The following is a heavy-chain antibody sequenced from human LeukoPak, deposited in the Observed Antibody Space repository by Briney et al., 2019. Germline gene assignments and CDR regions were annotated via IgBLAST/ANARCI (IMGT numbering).Heavy chain of an antibody. J-gene: IGHJ6*03. CDR1: GGSLSGYY. CDR3: VREVYYYDSSGYYQYYYYYMDV. Sequence: PSETLSLTCAVHGGSLSGYYWSWIRQPPQKRLEWIWQINHSGSTHYNPSLKSRVTLSLDTPKNQFSLKLGSVTAPDTAVYYCVREVYYYDSSGYYQYYYYYMDVWGKGTTVTVSS. V-gene: IGHV4-34*01. CDR2: INHSGST. D-gene: IGHD3-22*01.